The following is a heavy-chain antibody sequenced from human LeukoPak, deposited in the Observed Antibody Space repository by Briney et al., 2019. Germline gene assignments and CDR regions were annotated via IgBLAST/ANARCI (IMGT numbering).Heavy chain of an antibody. Sequence: SETLSLTCTVSGGSVSSYYWSWIRQPPGKGLEWIGYIYYSGNTDSNPSLKSRVTISVDTSKNQFSLKLSSVTAADTAVYYCARQPEQYYFDYWGQGTLVTVSS. V-gene: IGHV4-59*08. CDR3: ARQPEQYYFDY. CDR1: GGSVSSYY. CDR2: IYYSGNT. D-gene: IGHD1/OR15-1a*01. J-gene: IGHJ4*02.